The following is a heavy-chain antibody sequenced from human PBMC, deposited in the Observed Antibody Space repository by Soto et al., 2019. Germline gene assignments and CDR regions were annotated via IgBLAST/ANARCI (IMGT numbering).Heavy chain of an antibody. CDR2: INTNTGNP. D-gene: IGHD2-15*01. CDR1: GYTFTSYA. Sequence: QVQLVQSGSELKKPGASVKVSCKASGYTFTSYAMNWVRQAPGQGLEWMGWINTNTGNPTYAQGFTGRFVFSLDTSFSTAYLQICSLKAEDTAVYYCARAVAPYCSGGSCPIDYYYYGMDVWGQGTTVTVSS. J-gene: IGHJ6*02. CDR3: ARAVAPYCSGGSCPIDYYYYGMDV. V-gene: IGHV7-4-1*01.